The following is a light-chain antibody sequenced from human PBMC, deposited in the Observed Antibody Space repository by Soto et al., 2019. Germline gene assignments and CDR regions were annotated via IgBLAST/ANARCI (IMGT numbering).Light chain of an antibody. CDR2: GAS. CDR3: QQYNNWPLYT. CDR1: QSVSSN. Sequence: EIVMTQSPATLSVSPGERATLSCRASQSVSSNLAWYQQKPGQAPRLLIYGASTRVTGIPARFSGSGSGTEFTLTISSLQSEDFGVYYCQQYNNWPLYTFGQGTKLEIK. V-gene: IGKV3-15*01. J-gene: IGKJ2*01.